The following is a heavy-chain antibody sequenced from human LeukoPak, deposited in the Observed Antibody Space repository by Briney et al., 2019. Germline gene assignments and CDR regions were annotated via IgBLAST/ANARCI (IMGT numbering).Heavy chain of an antibody. CDR3: ARVSSIWLLEFDY. V-gene: IGHV4-59*01. CDR2: IYYSGSA. CDR1: GGSISSYY. Sequence: SETLSLTCTVSGGSISSYYWSRIRQPPGKGLEWIGYIYYSGSANYNPSLKSRVTISVDTSKNQFSLKLSSVTAADTAVYYCARVSSIWLLEFDYWGQGTLVTVSS. J-gene: IGHJ4*02. D-gene: IGHD6-13*01.